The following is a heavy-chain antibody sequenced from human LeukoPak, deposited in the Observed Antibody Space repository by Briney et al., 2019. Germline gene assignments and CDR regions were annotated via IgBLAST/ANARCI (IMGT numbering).Heavy chain of an antibody. CDR3: ARLLDSSSWYENGMDV. V-gene: IGHV1-8*01. D-gene: IGHD6-13*01. J-gene: IGHJ6*02. CDR2: MNPNSGNT. Sequence: ASVKVSCKVSGYTLTELSMHWVRQATGQGLEWMGWMNPNSGNTGYAQKFQGRVTMTRSTSLSTAYMELSSLRSEDTAVYYCARLLDSSSWYENGMDVWGQGTTVTVSS. CDR1: GYTLTELS.